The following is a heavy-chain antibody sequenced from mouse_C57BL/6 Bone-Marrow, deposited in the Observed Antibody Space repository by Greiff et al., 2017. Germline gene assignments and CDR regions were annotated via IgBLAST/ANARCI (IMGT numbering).Heavy chain of an antibody. CDR3: ARRNYGNFHWYFDV. CDR2: LYPGDGDT. D-gene: IGHD2-1*01. J-gene: IGHJ1*03. V-gene: IGHV1-82*01. CDR1: GYAFSSSW. Sequence: VQLQESGPELVKPGASVKISCKASGYAFSSSWMNWVKQRPGKGLEWIGRLYPGDGDTTYNGKFKGKATLTADKSYSTAYMQISRLTSEYSAVYFGARRNYGNFHWYFDVWGTGTTVTVSS.